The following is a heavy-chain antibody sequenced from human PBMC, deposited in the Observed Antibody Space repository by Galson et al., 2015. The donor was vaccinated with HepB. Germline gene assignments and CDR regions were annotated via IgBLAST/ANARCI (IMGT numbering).Heavy chain of an antibody. D-gene: IGHD2-15*01. J-gene: IGHJ4*02. V-gene: IGHV3-53*04. CDR2: IYSGNIT. CDR3: ARAISGGSYCSGGRCYSARGSFFDY. Sequence: SLRLSCAVSGFNVTSDYMTWVRQAPGKGLEWVSVIYSGNITYSADSVKGRFTISRHTPMNTLYLQMDSLKIEDTAVYYCARAISGGSYCSGGRCYSARGSFFDYWGQGTLVTVSS. CDR1: GFNVTSDY.